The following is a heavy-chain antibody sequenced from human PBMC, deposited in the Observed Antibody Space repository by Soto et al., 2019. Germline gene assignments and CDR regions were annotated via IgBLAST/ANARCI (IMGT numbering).Heavy chain of an antibody. CDR1: GFTFSTYN. J-gene: IGHJ3*02. CDR2: ISSSGSYM. V-gene: IGHV3-21*01. CDR3: AEGSLWFGDPPGAFDI. D-gene: IGHD3-10*01. Sequence: PGGSLRLSCAASGFTFSTYNMNWVRQAPGKGLEWVSSISSSGSYMYYADSVKGRFTISRDNAKNSLYLQMNSLRAEDTAVYYCAEGSLWFGDPPGAFDIWGQGTMVTFSS.